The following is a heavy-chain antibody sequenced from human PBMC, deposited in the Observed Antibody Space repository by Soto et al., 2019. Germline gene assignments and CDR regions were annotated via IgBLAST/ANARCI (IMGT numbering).Heavy chain of an antibody. V-gene: IGHV3-30*18. Sequence: GGSLRLSCAASGFTFSSYGMHWVRQAPGKGPEWVAVISADGSRKDYADNVKGRFTIPRDDAKNTLYLQMNSLRVDDTAVYYCAKDPTIAPRWALDIWGQGTLVTVSS. CDR2: ISADGSRK. CDR1: GFTFSSYG. J-gene: IGHJ3*02. CDR3: AKDPTIAPRWALDI. D-gene: IGHD6-13*01.